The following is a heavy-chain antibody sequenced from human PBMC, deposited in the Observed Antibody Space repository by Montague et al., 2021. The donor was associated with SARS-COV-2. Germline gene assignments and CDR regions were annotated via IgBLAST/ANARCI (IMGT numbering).Heavy chain of an antibody. Sequence: SETLSLTCTVSGDSVSHDFWTWIRQPPGKGLEWIGYAYYSRSSSYNPSXXCRVSIAVDTSKNQFSLRLSTVTAADTAIYYCVRDPAPSGSGTFYDYWGQGTLVAVSS. CDR2: AYYSRSS. V-gene: IGHV4-59*02. CDR3: VRDPAPSGSGTFYDY. CDR1: GDSVSHDF. D-gene: IGHD1-26*01. J-gene: IGHJ4*02.